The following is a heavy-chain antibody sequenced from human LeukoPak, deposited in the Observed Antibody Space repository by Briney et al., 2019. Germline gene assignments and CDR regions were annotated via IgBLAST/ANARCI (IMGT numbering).Heavy chain of an antibody. CDR1: GGSISSSSYY. V-gene: IGHV4-39*01. CDR3: ARLVAANFALDY. Sequence: SETLSLTCTVSGGSISSSSYYWGWIRQPPGKGLEWIGSIYYSGSTYYNPSLKSRVAISVDTSKNQFSLKLSSVTAADTAVYYCARLVAANFALDYWGQGTLVTVSS. D-gene: IGHD2-15*01. J-gene: IGHJ4*02. CDR2: IYYSGST.